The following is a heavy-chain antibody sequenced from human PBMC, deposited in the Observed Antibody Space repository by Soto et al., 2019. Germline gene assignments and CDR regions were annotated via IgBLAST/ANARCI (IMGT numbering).Heavy chain of an antibody. Sequence: PGESLKISCKGPGYSFTSYWIGWVRQMPGKGLEWMGIIYPGDSDTRYSPSFQGQVTISADKSISTAYLQWSSLKASDTAMYYCARVGFVVVPAAMGTYFDYWGQGTLVTVSS. CDR2: IYPGDSDT. J-gene: IGHJ4*02. CDR1: GYSFTSYW. CDR3: ARVGFVVVPAAMGTYFDY. V-gene: IGHV5-51*01. D-gene: IGHD2-2*01.